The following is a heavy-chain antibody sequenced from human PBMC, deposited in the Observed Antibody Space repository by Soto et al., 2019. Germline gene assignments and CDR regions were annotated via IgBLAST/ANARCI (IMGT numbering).Heavy chain of an antibody. CDR1: AFTFKDYD. J-gene: IGHJ4*02. CDR2: ISNRGTYT. V-gene: IGHV3-11*06. Sequence: WESXRLSCTSSAFTFKDYDITWIRHAPGKGLELISYISNRGTYTHYADSVKGRFTISRDNAKNSVYLHMSSLSAEDTALYYCAREAGSTLYKFDSWGQGTRVTVSS. D-gene: IGHD1-1*01. CDR3: AREAGSTLYKFDS.